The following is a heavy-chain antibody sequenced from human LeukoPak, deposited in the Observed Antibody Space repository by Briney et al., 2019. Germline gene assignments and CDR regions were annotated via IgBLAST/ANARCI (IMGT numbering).Heavy chain of an antibody. CDR1: GGSMRSYY. D-gene: IGHD4-17*01. CDR3: ARETTH. J-gene: IGHJ4*02. V-gene: IGHV4-59*01. CDR2: IYSSGST. Sequence: SETLSLTCIVSGGSMRSYYWSWIRQPSGKGLERIGNIYSSGSTNYNPSLKSRVTISVDTSKNQFSLKLSSVTAADTAMYYCARETTHWGQGTLVTVSS.